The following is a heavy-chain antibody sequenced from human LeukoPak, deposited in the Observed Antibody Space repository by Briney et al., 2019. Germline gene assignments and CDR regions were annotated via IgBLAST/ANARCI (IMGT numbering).Heavy chain of an antibody. CDR2: INPSDSDT. CDR1: GYSFTTYW. CDR3: ASPRVGDTAFDI. D-gene: IGHD1-26*01. Sequence: GESLKISCKGSGYSFTTYWIGWVRQMPGKGLEYMGIINPSDSDTRYSPSFQGQVTISADKSISTAYLQWSSLKASDTAMYYCASPRVGDTAFDIWGQGTMVTVSS. J-gene: IGHJ3*02. V-gene: IGHV5-51*01.